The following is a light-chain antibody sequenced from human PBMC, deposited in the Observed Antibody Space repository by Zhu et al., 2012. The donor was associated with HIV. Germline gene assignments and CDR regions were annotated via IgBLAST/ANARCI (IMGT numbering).Light chain of an antibody. CDR1: QSVGSR. CDR2: GAS. CDR3: LVTMNDWPLYS. J-gene: IGKJ2*03. Sequence: EIVMTQSPATLSVSPGERATLSCRASQSVGSRVAWYRQKPGQPPRLLIYGASARALVSQPGSVAVGLGQSSLSPSAACSLKILLVYYCLVTMNDWPLYSFGQGTK. V-gene: IGKV3-15*01.